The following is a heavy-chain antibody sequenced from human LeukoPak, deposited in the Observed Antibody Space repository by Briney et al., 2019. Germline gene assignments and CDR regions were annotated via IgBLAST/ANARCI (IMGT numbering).Heavy chain of an antibody. V-gene: IGHV4-59*01. CDR1: GDSISGFY. J-gene: IGHJ4*02. CDR3: AGGGVAAAGTFDY. Sequence: SSETLSLTCTVSGDSISGFYWSWIRQPPGKGLEWIGYIYYSGSTNYNPSLKSRVTISVDTSKNQFSLKLTSVTAADTAVYYCAGGGVAAAGTFDYWGKGTLVTVSS. CDR2: IYYSGST. D-gene: IGHD6-13*01.